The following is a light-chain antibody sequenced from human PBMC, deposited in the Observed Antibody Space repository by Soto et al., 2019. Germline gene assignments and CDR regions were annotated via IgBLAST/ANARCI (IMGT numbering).Light chain of an antibody. CDR3: KQYNNWPGT. Sequence: EIALTQSPGTLSVSPGEKATLSCRASQSVSSKLAWYQQKPGQAPRLLFYGASTGATGIPARFSGSGSETEFTLSISSLQSEDFAVYYCKQYNNWPGTFGQGTKVDIK. J-gene: IGKJ1*01. V-gene: IGKV3-15*01. CDR1: QSVSSK. CDR2: GAS.